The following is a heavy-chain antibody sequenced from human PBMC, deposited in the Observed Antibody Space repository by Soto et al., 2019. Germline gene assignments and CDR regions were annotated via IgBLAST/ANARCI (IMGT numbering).Heavy chain of an antibody. CDR1: GFTFSSYG. J-gene: IGHJ4*02. V-gene: IGHV3-48*01. CDR3: ARWEGPAPFDY. D-gene: IGHD1-26*01. Sequence: GGSLRLSCAASGFTFSSYGMNWVRQAPGKGLEWVSYISSSSSTIYYADSVKGRFTISRDNAKNSLYLQMNSLRAEDTAVYYCARWEGPAPFDYWGQGTLVTVSS. CDR2: ISSSSSTI.